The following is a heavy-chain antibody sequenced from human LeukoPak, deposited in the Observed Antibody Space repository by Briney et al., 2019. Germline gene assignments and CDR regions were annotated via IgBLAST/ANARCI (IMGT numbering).Heavy chain of an antibody. Sequence: GGSLRLSCAASGFTFSTYSMNWVRQAPGKGLEWVSSISSSSYIYYADSVKGRFTISRDNAKNSLYLQMNSLRAEDTAVYYCARAPRYYFDYWGQGTLVTVSS. CDR3: ARAPRYYFDY. J-gene: IGHJ4*02. CDR1: GFTFSTYS. CDR2: ISSSSYI. V-gene: IGHV3-21*01.